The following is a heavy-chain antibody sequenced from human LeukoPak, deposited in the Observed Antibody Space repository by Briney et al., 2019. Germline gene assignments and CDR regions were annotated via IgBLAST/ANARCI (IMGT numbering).Heavy chain of an antibody. V-gene: IGHV4-59*01. CDR3: ARVAIAGRDYYGMDV. CDR1: GGSISSYY. CDR2: IYYSGSA. D-gene: IGHD3-10*01. Sequence: SETLSLTCTVSGGSISSYYWSWIRQPPGKGLEWIGYIYYSGSANYNPSLKSRVTISVDASKNQFSLKLSSVTAADTAVYYCARVAIAGRDYYGMDVWGQGTTVTVSS. J-gene: IGHJ6*02.